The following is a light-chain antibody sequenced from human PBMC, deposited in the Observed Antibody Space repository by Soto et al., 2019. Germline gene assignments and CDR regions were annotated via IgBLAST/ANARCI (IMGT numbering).Light chain of an antibody. Sequence: IQLTQSPSSLSASVGDRVTITCRASQGISSYLAWYQQKPGKAPKLLIYAASTLQSGVPSRFSGSGYGTDFTLTIRSLQPEDFATYCCQQLNSYPWTFGQGTKVDIK. CDR2: AAS. CDR1: QGISSY. J-gene: IGKJ1*01. V-gene: IGKV1-9*01. CDR3: QQLNSYPWT.